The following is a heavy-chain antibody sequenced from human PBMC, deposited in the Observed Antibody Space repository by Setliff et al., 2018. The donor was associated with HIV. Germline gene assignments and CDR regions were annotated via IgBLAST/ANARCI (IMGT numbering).Heavy chain of an antibody. CDR2: IKQDGSEI. J-gene: IGHJ5*02. CDR1: GFTFSDYW. V-gene: IGHV3-7*03. Sequence: LRLSCATSGFTFSDYWMDWVRQTPGKGLEWVATIKQDGSEIYYVDSVKGRFTISRDNARTSLFLEMRSLRDEDTAVYLCANLWELGAWGQGTLVTVSS. D-gene: IGHD3-16*01. CDR3: ANLWELGA.